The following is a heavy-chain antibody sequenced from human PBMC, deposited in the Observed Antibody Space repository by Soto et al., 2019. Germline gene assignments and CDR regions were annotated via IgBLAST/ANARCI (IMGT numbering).Heavy chain of an antibody. D-gene: IGHD2-2*01. V-gene: IGHV3-23*01. CDR3: AKALLSYCSSTSCYPDAFDI. CDR1: GFTFSSYA. J-gene: IGHJ3*02. CDR2: ISGSGGST. Sequence: GGSLRLSCAASGFTFSSYAMSWVRQAPGKGLEWVSAISGSGGSTYYADSVRGRFTISRDNSKNTLYLQMNSLRAEDAAVYYCAKALLSYCSSTSCYPDAFDIWGKGTTVTVSS.